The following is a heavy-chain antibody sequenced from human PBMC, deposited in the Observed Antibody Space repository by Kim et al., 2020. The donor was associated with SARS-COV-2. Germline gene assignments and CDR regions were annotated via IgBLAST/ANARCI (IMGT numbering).Heavy chain of an antibody. J-gene: IGHJ4*02. V-gene: IGHV1-46*01. Sequence: ASVKVSCKASGYTFTSYYMHWVRQAPGQGLEWMGIINPSGGSTSYAQKFQGRVTMTRDTSTSTVYMELSSLRSEDTAVYYCARDWHPPPSSSWGTHQNFDYWGQGTLVTVSS. CDR1: GYTFTSYY. CDR2: INPSGGST. D-gene: IGHD6-13*01. CDR3: ARDWHPPPSSSWGTHQNFDY.